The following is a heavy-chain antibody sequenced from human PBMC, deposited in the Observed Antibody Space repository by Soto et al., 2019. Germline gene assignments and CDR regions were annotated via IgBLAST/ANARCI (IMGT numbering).Heavy chain of an antibody. D-gene: IGHD3-22*01. V-gene: IGHV4-59*01. CDR1: GGSISSYY. CDR3: ARDNGRENYYDSSGYWYYFDY. J-gene: IGHJ4*02. Sequence: SETLSLTCTVSGGSISSYYWSWIRQPPGKGLEWIGYIYYSGSTNYNPSLKSRVTISVDTSKNQFSLKLSSVTAADTAVYYCARDNGRENYYDSSGYWYYFDYWGQGTLVTV. CDR2: IYYSGST.